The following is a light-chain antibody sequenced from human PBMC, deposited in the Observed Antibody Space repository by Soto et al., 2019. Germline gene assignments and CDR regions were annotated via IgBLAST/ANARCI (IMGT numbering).Light chain of an antibody. Sequence: DSQLTPSPSSVSASVGDRVTITCRASQGINSWLAWYQQKPGRAPKLLIYAASSLQSGVPSRFSGSGSGTDFTPTISSLQPEDFATYYCHQLNSFPITFGQGTRLAIK. V-gene: IGKV1D-12*01. CDR1: QGINSW. CDR2: AAS. J-gene: IGKJ5*01. CDR3: HQLNSFPIT.